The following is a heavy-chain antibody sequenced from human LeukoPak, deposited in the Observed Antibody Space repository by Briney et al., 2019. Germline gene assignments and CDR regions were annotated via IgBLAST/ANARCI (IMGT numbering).Heavy chain of an antibody. CDR3: ARDHDVVAQYFQH. J-gene: IGHJ1*01. CDR2: INPNSGGT. V-gene: IGHV1-2*02. D-gene: IGHD2-15*01. Sequence: ASVKVSCKASGYTFTGYYMHWVRQAPGQGLEWMGWINPNSGGTNYAQKFQGRVTMTRDTSISTAYMELSRLRSDDTAVYYCARDHDVVAQYFQHWGQGTLVTVSS. CDR1: GYTFTGYY.